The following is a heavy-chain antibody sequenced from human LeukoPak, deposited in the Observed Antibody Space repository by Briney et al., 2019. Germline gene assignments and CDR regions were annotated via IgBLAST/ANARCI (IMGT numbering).Heavy chain of an antibody. Sequence: GRSLRLSCAASGFTFRSYGMHWVSQAPGKGLEWVAVMSFDGSDKHYSDSVKGRFTISRDNSKNTLYLQMSSLRAEDTAVYYCAKDFRGGAVVVAAPQFDYWGQGTLVTVSS. CDR1: GFTFRSYG. J-gene: IGHJ4*02. V-gene: IGHV3-30*18. CDR3: AKDFRGGAVVVAAPQFDY. CDR2: MSFDGSDK. D-gene: IGHD2-15*01.